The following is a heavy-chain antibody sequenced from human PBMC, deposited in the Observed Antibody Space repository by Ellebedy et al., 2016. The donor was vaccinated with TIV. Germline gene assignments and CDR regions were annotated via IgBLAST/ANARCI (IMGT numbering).Heavy chain of an antibody. CDR2: ISSSSSCT. CDR1: GFTFSDYY. J-gene: IGHJ5*02. CDR3: AREVFDGWFDP. D-gene: IGHD5-24*01. Sequence: GGSLRLXXAASGFTFSDYYMSWIRQAPGKGLEWVSYISSSSSCTNYADSVKGRFTISRDNAKNSLYLQMNSLRAEDTAVYYCAREVFDGWFDPWGQGTLVTVSS. V-gene: IGHV3-11*06.